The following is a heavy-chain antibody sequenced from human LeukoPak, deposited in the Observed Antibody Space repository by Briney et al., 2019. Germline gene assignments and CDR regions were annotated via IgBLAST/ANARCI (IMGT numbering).Heavy chain of an antibody. CDR3: AKTLSGARWYFDY. V-gene: IGHV3-23*01. CDR2: ISGSGGST. D-gene: IGHD3-10*01. CDR1: GFTFSSYA. J-gene: IGHJ4*02. Sequence: PGGSLRLSCAASGFTFSSYAMSWVRQAPGKGLEWVSAISGSGGSTYYADSVKGRFTISRDNSKNTLYQQMNSLRAEDTAVYYCAKTLSGARWYFDYWGQGTLVTVSS.